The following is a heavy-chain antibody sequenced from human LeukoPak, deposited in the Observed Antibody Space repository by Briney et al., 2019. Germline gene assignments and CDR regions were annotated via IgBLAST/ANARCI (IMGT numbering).Heavy chain of an antibody. D-gene: IGHD1-1*01. J-gene: IGHJ4*02. CDR2: INQDGSEK. CDR1: GFTFSSYW. Sequence: PGGSLRLSCAASGFTFSSYWMSWVRQAPGNGLEWVGNINQDGSEKYYVDSVKGRFTISRDNAKDSLYLQMNRLRAEDTAVYYCATSTAGLDYRGQGTLVTVSS. V-gene: IGHV3-7*01. CDR3: ATSTAGLDY.